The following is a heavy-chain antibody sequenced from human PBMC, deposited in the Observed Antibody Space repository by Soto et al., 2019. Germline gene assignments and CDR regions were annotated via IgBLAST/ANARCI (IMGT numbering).Heavy chain of an antibody. D-gene: IGHD1-26*01. Sequence: EVQLVETGGGLVQPGGSLRLSCAASGFTFGSYWMHWVRQASGKGLAWASRLNSDGSTTNYADSVKGRFTISRDNAKNTVYLQMNSLRVEDTAVYYCARGRSGTYALDYWGQGILVTVSS. CDR2: LNSDGSTT. CDR3: ARGRSGTYALDY. J-gene: IGHJ4*02. CDR1: GFTFGSYW. V-gene: IGHV3-74*01.